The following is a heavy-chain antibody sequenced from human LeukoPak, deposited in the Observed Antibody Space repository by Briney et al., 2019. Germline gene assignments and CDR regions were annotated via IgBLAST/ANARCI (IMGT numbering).Heavy chain of an antibody. CDR3: ARQGYSGHSQGAADY. CDR1: GGTFSSYA. Sequence: SVKVSCKASGGTFSSYAISWVRQAPGQGLEWMGGIIPIFGTANYAQKFQGRVTITADESTSTAYMELSSLRSEDTAVYYCARQGYSGHSQGAADYWGQGTLVTVSS. J-gene: IGHJ4*02. CDR2: IIPIFGTA. D-gene: IGHD4-23*01. V-gene: IGHV1-69*13.